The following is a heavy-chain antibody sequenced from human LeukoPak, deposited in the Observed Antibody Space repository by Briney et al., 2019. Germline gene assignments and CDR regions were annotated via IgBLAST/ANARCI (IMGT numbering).Heavy chain of an antibody. Sequence: ASVKVSCKASGYTFTSYGISWVRQAPGQGLEWMGWISAYNGNTNYAQKLQGRVTMTTDTSTSTAYMELRSLRSDDTAVYYCARVESDFWSGYSNWFDPWGQGTLVTVSS. D-gene: IGHD3-3*01. J-gene: IGHJ5*02. CDR3: ARVESDFWSGYSNWFDP. CDR1: GYTFTSYG. V-gene: IGHV1-18*01. CDR2: ISAYNGNT.